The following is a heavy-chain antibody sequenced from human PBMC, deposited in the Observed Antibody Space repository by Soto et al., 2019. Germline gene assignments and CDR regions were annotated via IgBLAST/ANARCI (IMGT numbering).Heavy chain of an antibody. J-gene: IGHJ4*02. Sequence: PAGSLSLSCAASGFTFSSYSLNWVRQGPGKGLEWVSSISSSSSYIYYADSVKGRFTISRDNAKNSLYLQMNSLRAEDRAVYYCARASSDYGDFDYWGQGTLVTVSS. CDR2: ISSSSSYI. CDR3: ARASSDYGDFDY. CDR1: GFTFSSYS. D-gene: IGHD4-17*01. V-gene: IGHV3-21*01.